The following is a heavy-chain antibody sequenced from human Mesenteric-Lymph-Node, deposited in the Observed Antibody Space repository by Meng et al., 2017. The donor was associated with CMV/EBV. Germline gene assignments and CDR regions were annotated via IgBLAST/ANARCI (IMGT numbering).Heavy chain of an antibody. J-gene: IGHJ4*02. D-gene: IGHD2-2*02. CDR2: ISSSGSTI. Sequence: GESLKISCAASGFTFSSYEMNRVRQAPGKGLEWVSYISSSGSTIYYADSVKGRFTISRDNAKNSLYLQMNSLRAEDTAVYYCARDQDCSSTSCYTGFDYWGQGTLVTVSS. CDR1: GFTFSSYE. V-gene: IGHV3-48*03. CDR3: ARDQDCSSTSCYTGFDY.